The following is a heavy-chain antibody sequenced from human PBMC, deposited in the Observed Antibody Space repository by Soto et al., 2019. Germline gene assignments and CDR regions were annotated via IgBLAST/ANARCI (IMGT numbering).Heavy chain of an antibody. V-gene: IGHV3-9*01. CDR2: ISGSGGRI. D-gene: IGHD3-10*01. CDR3: AKDYFGSGAPSMDV. Sequence: GGSLRLSCAVSGFTFSNYAMSWVRQAPGKGLEWVSGISGSGGRIDYADSVKGRFTISRDNAKNSLYLQMNSLRAEDTALYYCAKDYFGSGAPSMDVWGKGTTVTVSS. CDR1: GFTFSNYA. J-gene: IGHJ6*03.